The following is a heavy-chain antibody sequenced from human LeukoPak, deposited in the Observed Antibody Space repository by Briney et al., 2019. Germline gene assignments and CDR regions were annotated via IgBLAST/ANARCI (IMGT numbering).Heavy chain of an antibody. CDR1: GFTFSSYS. J-gene: IGHJ3*01. D-gene: IGHD4-23*01. Sequence: PGGSLRLSCAASGFTFSSYSMDWVRQAPGKGLEWVSYISSSSSTIYYADSVKGRFTISRDNAKNSLYLQMNSLRAEDTAVYYCAGDPMYNGGNSGAFDFWGQGTLVTVSS. CDR3: AGDPMYNGGNSGAFDF. V-gene: IGHV3-48*01. CDR2: ISSSSSTI.